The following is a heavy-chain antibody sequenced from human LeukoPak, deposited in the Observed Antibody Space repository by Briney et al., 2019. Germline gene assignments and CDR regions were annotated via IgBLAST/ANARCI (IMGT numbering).Heavy chain of an antibody. D-gene: IGHD2-21*02. CDR2: IHYSGST. CDR1: GYSISSAFY. CDR3: ARVKGVVTAILDY. Sequence: SETLSLTCAVSGYSISSAFYWGWIRQSPGKGLEWIGTIHYSGSTSYNPSLKSRVTISVDTSKNQFSLKLISVTAADTAVYYCARVKGVVTAILDYWGQGTLVTVSS. V-gene: IGHV4-38-2*01. J-gene: IGHJ4*02.